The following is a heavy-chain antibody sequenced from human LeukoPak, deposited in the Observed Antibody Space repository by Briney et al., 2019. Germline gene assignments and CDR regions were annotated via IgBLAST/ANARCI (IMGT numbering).Heavy chain of an antibody. CDR2: IIPIFGTA. V-gene: IGHV1-69*06. D-gene: IGHD6-13*01. CDR3: ARGYSSSWYLLERQGQGLNWFDP. J-gene: IGHJ5*02. CDR1: GGTFSSYA. Sequence: GASVKVSCKASGGTFSSYAISWVRQAPGQGLEWMGGIIPIFGTANYAQKCRGRGTITADKSTRTAYMELSRLRSDDTAVYYCARGYSSSWYLLERQGQGLNWFDPWGQGTLVTVSS.